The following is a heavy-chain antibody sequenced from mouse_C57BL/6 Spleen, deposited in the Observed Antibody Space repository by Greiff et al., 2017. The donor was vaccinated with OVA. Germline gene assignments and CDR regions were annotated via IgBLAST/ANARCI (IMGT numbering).Heavy chain of an antibody. D-gene: IGHD1-1*01. CDR1: GYTFTSYW. CDR2: IDPSDSYT. Sequence: VQLQQPGAELVMPGASVKLSCKASGYTFTSYWMHWVKQRPGQGLEWIGEIDPSDSYTNYNQKLKGKSTLTVDKSSSTAYMQLSSLTSEDSAVYYCARSGGYYYGSDYWGQGTTLTVSS. V-gene: IGHV1-69*01. CDR3: ARSGGYYYGSDY. J-gene: IGHJ2*01.